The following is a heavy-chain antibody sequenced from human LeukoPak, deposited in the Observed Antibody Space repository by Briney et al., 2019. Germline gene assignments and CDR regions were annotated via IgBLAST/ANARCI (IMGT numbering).Heavy chain of an antibody. Sequence: GGSLRLSCAASGFTFSSFSMNWVRQAPGKGLEWVSSISSSSSYIYYADSVKGRFTISRDNAKNSLYLQMSNLRAEDTAVYYCARGDIFWSGYYTRNYGMDVWGQGTTVTVSS. CDR3: ARGDIFWSGYYTRNYGMDV. CDR1: GFTFSSFS. D-gene: IGHD3-3*01. CDR2: ISSSSSYI. J-gene: IGHJ6*02. V-gene: IGHV3-21*04.